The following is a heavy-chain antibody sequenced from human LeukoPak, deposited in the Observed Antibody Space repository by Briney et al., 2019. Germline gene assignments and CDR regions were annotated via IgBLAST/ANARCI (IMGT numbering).Heavy chain of an antibody. CDR3: AGPTVTLDACDI. D-gene: IGHD4-17*01. V-gene: IGHV4-59*08. J-gene: IGHJ3*02. CDR1: DASISSYY. Sequence: SETLSLTCTVSDASISSYYWSCIRQPPGKGLEWIGYIYYRGSTNYNPSLKSRVTISLDTSKNQFSLSLSSVTASDTALYYCAGPTVTLDACDIWGQGTMVTVSS. CDR2: IYYRGST.